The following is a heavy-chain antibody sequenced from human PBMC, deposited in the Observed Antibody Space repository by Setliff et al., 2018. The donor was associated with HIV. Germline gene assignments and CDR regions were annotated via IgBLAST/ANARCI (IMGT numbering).Heavy chain of an antibody. CDR2: IYYSGST. J-gene: IGHJ6*03. Sequence: SETLSLTCTVSGGSISSYYWSWIRQPPGKGLEWIGYIYYSGSTNYNPSLKSRVTISVDTSKNQFSLKLSSVTAADTAVYYCARCYYNFWSGYPLDYMDVLGKVTTVTVSS. D-gene: IGHD3-3*01. CDR3: ARCYYNFWSGYPLDYMDV. V-gene: IGHV4-59*01. CDR1: GGSISSYY.